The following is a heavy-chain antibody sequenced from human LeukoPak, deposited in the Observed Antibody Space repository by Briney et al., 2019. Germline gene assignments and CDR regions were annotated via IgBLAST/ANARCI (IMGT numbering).Heavy chain of an antibody. CDR1: GFTFRSHG. D-gene: IGHD6-13*01. CDR2: IPFDGSAK. J-gene: IGHJ6*02. V-gene: IGHV3-30*03. CDR3: ARDLAIAAAGHYGVDV. Sequence: GGSLRLSCAASGFTFRSHGMHWVRQAPGKGLEWVAVIPFDGSAKYHAESVKGRFTISRDNSTTTLYLQMHSLRAEDTAVYFCARDLAIAAAGHYGVDVWGQGTTVAGSS.